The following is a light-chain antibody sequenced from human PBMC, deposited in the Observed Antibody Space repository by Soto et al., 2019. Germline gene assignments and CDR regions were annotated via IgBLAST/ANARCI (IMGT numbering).Light chain of an antibody. J-gene: IGKJ1*01. Sequence: EIVLTQSPGTLSLSPVEKATLSCMASQAVRSNYLAWYQQKPGQAPRLVMFAASSAGTGIPDRFSGGGSGTDFTLTISRLEPEDFAVYYCHQYDRSPRTFGQGTKVDIK. CDR3: HQYDRSPRT. CDR2: AAS. CDR1: QAVRSNY. V-gene: IGKV3-20*01.